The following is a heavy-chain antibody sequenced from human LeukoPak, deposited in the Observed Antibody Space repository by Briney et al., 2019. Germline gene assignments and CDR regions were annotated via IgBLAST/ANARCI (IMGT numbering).Heavy chain of an antibody. J-gene: IGHJ6*02. CDR2: IYSGGST. Sequence: GGSLRLSCAASGFTVSSNYMSWVRQAPGKGLEWVSVIYSGGSTCYADSVKGRFTISRDNSKNTLYLQMNSLRAEDTAVYYCATSIAARPRGMDVWGQGTTVTVSS. CDR3: ATSIAARPRGMDV. V-gene: IGHV3-53*01. D-gene: IGHD6-6*01. CDR1: GFTVSSNY.